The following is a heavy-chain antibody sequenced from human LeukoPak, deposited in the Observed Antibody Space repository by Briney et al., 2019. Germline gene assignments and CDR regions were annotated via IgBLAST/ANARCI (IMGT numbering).Heavy chain of an antibody. V-gene: IGHV3-48*03. CDR1: GFTFSSYE. CDR3: AELGITMIGGV. D-gene: IGHD3-10*02. CDR2: ISSSGSTI. Sequence: GGSLRLSCAASGFTFSSYESNWVRQAPGKGLEWVSYISSSGSTIYYADSVKGRFTISRDNAKNSLYLQMNSLRAEDTAVYYCAELGITMIGGVWGKGTTVTISS. J-gene: IGHJ6*04.